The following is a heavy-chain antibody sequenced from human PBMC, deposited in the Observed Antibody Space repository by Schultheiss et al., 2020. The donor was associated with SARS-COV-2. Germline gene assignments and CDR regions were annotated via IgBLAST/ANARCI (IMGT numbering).Heavy chain of an antibody. CDR1: GGSFSGYY. J-gene: IGHJ3*02. Sequence: SETLSLTCAVYGGSFSGYYWSWIRQHPGKGLEWIGYIYYSGSTNYNPSLKSRVTISVDTSKNQFSLKLSSVTAADTAVYYCARVRHGAFDIWGQGTTVTVSS. CDR2: IYYSGST. CDR3: ARVRHGAFDI. V-gene: IGHV4-59*01.